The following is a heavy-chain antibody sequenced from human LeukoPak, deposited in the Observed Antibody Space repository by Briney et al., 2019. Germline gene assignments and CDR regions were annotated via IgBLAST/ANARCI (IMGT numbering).Heavy chain of an antibody. V-gene: IGHV4-59*01. CDR3: ARDYSGIVGATTGYYYYGMDV. D-gene: IGHD1-26*01. CDR1: ARSISSYY. J-gene: IGHJ6*02. Sequence: SETLSLTCNVAARSISSYYWSWIRQPPGKVLEWVGYIYYSGSTNYNPSLKSRVTISVDTSKNQFSLKLSSVTAADTAVYYCARDYSGIVGATTGYYYYGMDVWGQGTTVTVSS. CDR2: IYYSGST.